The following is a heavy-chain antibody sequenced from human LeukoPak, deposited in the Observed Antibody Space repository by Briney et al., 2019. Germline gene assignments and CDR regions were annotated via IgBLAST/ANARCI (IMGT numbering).Heavy chain of an antibody. CDR1: GFTFSSYW. D-gene: IGHD5-24*01. V-gene: IGHV4-34*01. Sequence: GSLRLSCVASGFTFSSYWMSWVRQAPGKGLEWIGEINHSGSTNYNPSLKSRVTISVDTSKNQFSLKLSSVAAADTAVYYCARGLVQRWLQFRSGALGAFDIWGQGTMVTVSS. J-gene: IGHJ3*02. CDR3: ARGLVQRWLQFRSGALGAFDI. CDR2: INHSGST.